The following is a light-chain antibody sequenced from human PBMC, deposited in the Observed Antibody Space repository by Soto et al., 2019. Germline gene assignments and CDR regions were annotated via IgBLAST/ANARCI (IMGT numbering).Light chain of an antibody. V-gene: IGLV2-23*02. CDR2: EVN. CDR3: CSYAGTVAYV. CDR1: GQDVGAYNL. Sequence: QSVLSQPVSVFWVPGRVITISWAVNGQDVGAYNLVSWYQQHPGKAPKLIICEVNTRPSGISNRFSGSKSGDTASLTISGLQAEDEADYFCCSYAGTVAYVFGTGTKVTVL. J-gene: IGLJ1*01.